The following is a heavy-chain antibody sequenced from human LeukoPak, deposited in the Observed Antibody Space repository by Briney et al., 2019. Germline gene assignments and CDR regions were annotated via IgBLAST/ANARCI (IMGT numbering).Heavy chain of an antibody. CDR1: GFTFTTYG. CDR3: AKNGEPYYYMDV. D-gene: IGHD1-14*01. J-gene: IGHJ6*03. CDR2: ISGSGSHT. Sequence: GGSLRLSCAASGFTFTTYGMIWVRQAPGKGLEWVSGISGSGSHTYYADSVKGRLTTSRDSSKKTLYLQMNSLRAEDTAVYYCAKNGEPYYYMDVWGKGTTVTVSS. V-gene: IGHV3-23*01.